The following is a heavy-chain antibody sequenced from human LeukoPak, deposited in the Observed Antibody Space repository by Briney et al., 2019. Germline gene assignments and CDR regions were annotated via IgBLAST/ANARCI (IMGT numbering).Heavy chain of an antibody. D-gene: IGHD5-12*01. CDR2: ISGSNSYI. CDR1: GFTFSSYG. J-gene: IGHJ5*02. CDR3: AKVRATNNWFDP. Sequence: PGGSLRLSCAASGFTFSSYGMSWVRQAPGKGLEWVSSISGSNSYIYYADSMKGRFTISRDNSKNTLYLQMNSLRAEDTAVYYCAKVRATNNWFDPWGQGTLVTVSS. V-gene: IGHV3-21*01.